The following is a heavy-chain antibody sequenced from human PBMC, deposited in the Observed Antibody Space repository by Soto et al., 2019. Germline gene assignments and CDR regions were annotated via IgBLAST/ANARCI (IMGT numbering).Heavy chain of an antibody. V-gene: IGHV3-23*01. CDR3: AKGITRTYYDILTGYYRSEALNWFDP. Sequence: GGSLRLSCAASGFTFSSYAMSWVRQAPGKGLEWVSAISGSGGSTYYADSVKGRFTISRDNSKNTLYRQMNSLRAEDTAVYYCAKGITRTYYDILTGYYRSEALNWFDPWGQGTLVTVSS. D-gene: IGHD3-9*01. J-gene: IGHJ5*02. CDR1: GFTFSSYA. CDR2: ISGSGGST.